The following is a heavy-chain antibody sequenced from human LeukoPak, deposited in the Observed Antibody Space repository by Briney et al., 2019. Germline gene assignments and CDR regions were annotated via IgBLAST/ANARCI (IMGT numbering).Heavy chain of an antibody. J-gene: IGHJ5*02. Sequence: GGSLRLSCAASGFTFSTYGMHWVRQAPGKGLEWVAVLSHDGGNNFYADSVKGRFTISRDNSKNTLYLQMNSLRAEDTAVYYCAKGGLSPWGQGTLVTVSS. V-gene: IGHV3-30*18. CDR3: AKGGLSP. CDR1: GFTFSTYG. CDR2: LSHDGGNN. D-gene: IGHD5-12*01.